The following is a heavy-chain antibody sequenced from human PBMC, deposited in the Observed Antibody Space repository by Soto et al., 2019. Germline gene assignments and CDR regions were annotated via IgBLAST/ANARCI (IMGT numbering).Heavy chain of an antibody. D-gene: IGHD2-21*02. V-gene: IGHV4-59*01. CDR1: GGSISSYY. Sequence: QVQLQESGPGLVKPSETLSLTCTVSGGSISSYYWSWIRQPPGKGLEWIGYIYYSGSTNYNPALKSRVTISVDTSKNQFSLKLSSVTAADTAVYYCARACIAARGDCYPGMDVWGQGTTVTVSS. CDR2: IYYSGST. J-gene: IGHJ6*02. CDR3: ARACIAARGDCYPGMDV.